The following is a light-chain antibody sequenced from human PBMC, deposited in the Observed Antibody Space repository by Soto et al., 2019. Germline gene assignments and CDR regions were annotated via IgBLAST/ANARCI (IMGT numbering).Light chain of an antibody. CDR1: SSDVGGYNY. V-gene: IGLV2-14*01. J-gene: IGLJ1*01. CDR3: SSYTSSSTPFV. Sequence: QSALTQPASVSGSPGQSITISCTGTSSDVGGYNYVSWYQQHPGKAPKLMIYEVSNRPSGVSSRFSGSKSGNTASLTISGLQAEDEADYYCSSYTSSSTPFVFGTGTKATVL. CDR2: EVS.